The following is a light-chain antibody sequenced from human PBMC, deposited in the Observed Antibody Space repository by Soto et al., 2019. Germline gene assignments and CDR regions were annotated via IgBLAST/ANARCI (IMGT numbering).Light chain of an antibody. CDR2: GAS. Sequence: EIVMTQSPATLSVSPGERATLSCRASQSVSSNLAWYQQKPGQAPRLLIYGASTRATGIPARFSGSGSGTEFTLTISSVQSEDFVVYYCQQYNNWLRTFGQGTKLEIK. CDR1: QSVSSN. J-gene: IGKJ2*01. V-gene: IGKV3-15*01. CDR3: QQYNNWLRT.